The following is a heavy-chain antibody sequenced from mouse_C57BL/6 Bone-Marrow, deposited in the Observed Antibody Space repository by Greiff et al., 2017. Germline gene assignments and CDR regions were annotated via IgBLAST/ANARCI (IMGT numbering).Heavy chain of an antibody. CDR1: GYTFPDYY. J-gene: IGHJ4*01. V-gene: IGHV1-19*01. D-gene: IGHD1-1*01. CDR3: ARSHYYGSSYQGAMDY. CDR2: IYPFNGGT. Sequence: VQLQQSGPVLVKPGASVKMSCKASGYTFPDYYMNWVKPSPGKSPEWIGVIYPFNGGTSYNQKFEGKATLTVDESSSTAYMELNSLTSEDSAVYYCARSHYYGSSYQGAMDYWGQGTSVTVSS.